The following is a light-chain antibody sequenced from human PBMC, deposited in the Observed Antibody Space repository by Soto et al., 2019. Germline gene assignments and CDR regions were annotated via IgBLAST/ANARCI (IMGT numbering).Light chain of an antibody. CDR1: QSVSSSY. CDR2: GAS. CDR3: QQYGSSPPVT. J-gene: IGKJ5*01. V-gene: IGKV3-20*01. Sequence: EIVLTQSPGTLSLSPGERATLSCRARQSVSSSYLAWYQQKPGQAPRLLIYGASSRATGIPDRFSGSGSGTDFPLTISRLEPEDFAVYYCQQYGSSPPVTFGQGTRLAIK.